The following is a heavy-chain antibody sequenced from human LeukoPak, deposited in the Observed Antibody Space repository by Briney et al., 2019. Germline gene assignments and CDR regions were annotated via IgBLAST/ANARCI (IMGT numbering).Heavy chain of an antibody. D-gene: IGHD1-26*01. CDR1: GYTFTGYY. CDR3: ARAPEMSGSYYDQYFQH. V-gene: IGHV1-2*06. CDR2: INPNSGGT. Sequence: ASVKVSCKASGYTFTGYYMHWVRQAPGQGLEWMGRINPNSGGTNYAQKFQGRVTMTRDTSISTAYMELSRLRSDDTAVYYCARAPEMSGSYYDQYFQHWGQGTQVTVSS. J-gene: IGHJ1*01.